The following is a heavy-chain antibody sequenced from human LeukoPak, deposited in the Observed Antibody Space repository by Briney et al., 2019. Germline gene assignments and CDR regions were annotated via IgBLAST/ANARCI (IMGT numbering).Heavy chain of an antibody. CDR3: ARRVGATEYYFDY. CDR2: IHYSGIT. Sequence: SETLSLTCTVSGDSISSYYWSWIRQPPGKGLEWIGYIHYSGITNYNPSLKSRVTMSVDTSKNQFSLKLSSVTAADTAVYYCARRVGATEYYFDYWGQGTLVTVSS. V-gene: IGHV4-59*12. CDR1: GDSISSYY. J-gene: IGHJ4*02. D-gene: IGHD1-26*01.